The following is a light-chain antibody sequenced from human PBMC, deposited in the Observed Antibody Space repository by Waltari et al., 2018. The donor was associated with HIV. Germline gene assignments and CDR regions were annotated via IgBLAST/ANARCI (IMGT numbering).Light chain of an antibody. Sequence: QSVLTQPPSLSAAPGHKINISCSGGGSNIGSRTLHCYQQLPSRAPKLIIDHYHRRPSGVSDRFTASKSGTSASLFISKLQAADEATYYCAAWDDSLSGFVFGGGT. J-gene: IGLJ3*02. V-gene: IGLV1-44*01. CDR1: GSNIGSRT. CDR3: AAWDDSLSGFV. CDR2: HYH.